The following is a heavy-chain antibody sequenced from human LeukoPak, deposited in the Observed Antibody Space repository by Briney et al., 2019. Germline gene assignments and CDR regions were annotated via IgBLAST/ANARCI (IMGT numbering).Heavy chain of an antibody. CDR2: IYYSGST. V-gene: IGHV4-59*08. CDR3: ARGFDAFDI. J-gene: IGHJ3*02. CDR1: VGSISSYY. Sequence: PSETLSLTCTVSVGSISSYYWSWIRQPPGKGLEWIGYIYYSGSTNYNPSLKSRVTISVDTSKNQYSLKLSSVTAADTAVYYCARGFDAFDIWGPGTMVTVSS.